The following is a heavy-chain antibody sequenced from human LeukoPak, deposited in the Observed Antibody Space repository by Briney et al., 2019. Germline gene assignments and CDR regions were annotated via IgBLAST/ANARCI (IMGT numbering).Heavy chain of an antibody. V-gene: IGHV3-30*18. J-gene: IGHJ4*02. Sequence: PGGSLRLSCAASGFTFSNYGMHWVRQAPGEGLEWVAGISYDGTFQNYADSVRGRFTLSRDNSKNTLSLQINSLRLEDTALYYCAKEEGPHQHFGCWGQGALVTVSS. CDR1: GFTFSNYG. CDR3: AKEEGPHQHFGC. CDR2: ISYDGTFQ.